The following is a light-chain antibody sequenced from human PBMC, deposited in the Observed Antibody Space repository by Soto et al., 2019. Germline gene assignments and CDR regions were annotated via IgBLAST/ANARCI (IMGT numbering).Light chain of an antibody. CDR1: QSVSSN. V-gene: IGKV3-15*01. CDR2: GAS. J-gene: IGKJ2*01. CDR3: QHHEGYT. Sequence: EIVMTQSPATLSVSPGERATLSCRASQSVSSNLAWYQQKPGQAPRLLIYGASTRAPGIPARFSGRESGTEFTLTISSLQSEDFAVYCCQHHEGYTFGQGTKLEIK.